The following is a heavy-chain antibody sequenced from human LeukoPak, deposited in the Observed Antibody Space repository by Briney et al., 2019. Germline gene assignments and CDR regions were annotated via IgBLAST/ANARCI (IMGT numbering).Heavy chain of an antibody. CDR3: ARSPTTVVTNFDY. J-gene: IGHJ4*02. CDR2: IYYSGST. Sequence: SETLSLTCTVSGGSISSSSYYWGWIRQPPGKGLEWIGSIYYSGSTYYNPSLKSRVTISVDTSKNQFSLKLSSVTAADTAVYYCARSPTTVVTNFDYWGQGTLVTVSS. D-gene: IGHD4-23*01. CDR1: GGSISSSSYY. V-gene: IGHV4-39*01.